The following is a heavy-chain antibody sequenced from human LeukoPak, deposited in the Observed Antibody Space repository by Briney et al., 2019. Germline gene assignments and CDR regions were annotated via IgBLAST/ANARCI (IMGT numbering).Heavy chain of an antibody. CDR1: GFTFSSYA. Sequence: GGSLRLSCAASGFTFSSYAMSWVRHTPGKGLEWVSSISGGGDGIYYADSVKGRFTISRDNSKNTLYLQMNSLRVEDTAVYHCGKDGAPGWYFDLWGRGTLVTVSS. V-gene: IGHV3-23*01. J-gene: IGHJ2*01. CDR2: ISGGGDGI. CDR3: GKDGAPGWYFDL. D-gene: IGHD3-16*01.